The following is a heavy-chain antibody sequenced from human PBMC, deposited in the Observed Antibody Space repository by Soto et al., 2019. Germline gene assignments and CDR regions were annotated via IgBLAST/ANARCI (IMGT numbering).Heavy chain of an antibody. Sequence: EVQLVESGGGLVQPGGSLRLSCAASGFTFSSYDMHWVRQATGKGLEWVSAIGTAGDTYYPGSVKGRFTISRENAKNSLYIQMNSLRAGDTDVYYCARARYGGYYDYWGQGTLVTVSS. CDR3: ARARYGGYYDY. CDR2: IGTAGDT. CDR1: GFTFSSYD. V-gene: IGHV3-13*01. D-gene: IGHD1-26*01. J-gene: IGHJ4*02.